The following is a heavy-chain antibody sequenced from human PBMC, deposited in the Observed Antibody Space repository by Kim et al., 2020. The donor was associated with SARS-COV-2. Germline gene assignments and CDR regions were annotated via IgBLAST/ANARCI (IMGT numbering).Heavy chain of an antibody. D-gene: IGHD3-16*01. Sequence: SETLSLTCTVSGGSISSRSYYWGWIRQPPGKGLEWIGAISYNGRTYYNSSLKSRVTISVDTSKSQFSLNLSSVTAADTAMFYCARHIPSPYNASYVFDYWGQGTLVTLSS. CDR1: GGSISSRSYY. CDR2: ISYNGRT. J-gene: IGHJ4*02. CDR3: ARHIPSPYNASYVFDY. V-gene: IGHV4-39*01.